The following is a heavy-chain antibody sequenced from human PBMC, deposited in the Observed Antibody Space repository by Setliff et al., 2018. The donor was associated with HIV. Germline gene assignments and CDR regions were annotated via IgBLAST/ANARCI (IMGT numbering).Heavy chain of an antibody. CDR1: DDSISSYY. V-gene: IGHV4-59*08. D-gene: IGHD1-26*01. J-gene: IGHJ5*01. Sequence: SETLSLTCTVSDDSISSYYWSWIRQPPGKGLEWIGYIYYTGTTKYNPSLKSRVTISVDTSKNHFSLKLSSVTAADTAVFYCASGEDSGTYGEPYDSWGHGSLVTVSS. CDR2: IYYTGTT. CDR3: ASGEDSGTYGEPYDS.